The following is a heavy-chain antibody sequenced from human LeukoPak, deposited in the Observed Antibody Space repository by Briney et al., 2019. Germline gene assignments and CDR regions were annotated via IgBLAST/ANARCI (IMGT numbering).Heavy chain of an antibody. J-gene: IGHJ4*02. Sequence: SETLSLTCTVSGASVSTSPYYRSWIRQPPGTGLEYIGYISYRGSTDYNPSLNSRVTISVDTSENQFSLRLNYVTAADTAVYYCARLTYDERGSDLFDYWGQGTLVTVSS. CDR2: ISYRGST. CDR3: ARLTYDERGSDLFDY. D-gene: IGHD5-12*01. CDR1: GASVSTSPYY. V-gene: IGHV4-61*01.